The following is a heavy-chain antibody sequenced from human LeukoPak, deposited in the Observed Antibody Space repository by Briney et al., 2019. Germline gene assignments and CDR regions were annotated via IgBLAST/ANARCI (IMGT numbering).Heavy chain of an antibody. Sequence: GRSLRLSCAASGFTFSSYGMHWVRQAPGKGLEWVAVIWYDGSNKYYAGSVKGRFTISRDNSKNTLYLQMNSLRAEDTAVYYCAKDRYSYGQQFDYWGQGTLVTVSS. J-gene: IGHJ4*02. V-gene: IGHV3-33*06. CDR3: AKDRYSYGQQFDY. CDR1: GFTFSSYG. D-gene: IGHD5-18*01. CDR2: IWYDGSNK.